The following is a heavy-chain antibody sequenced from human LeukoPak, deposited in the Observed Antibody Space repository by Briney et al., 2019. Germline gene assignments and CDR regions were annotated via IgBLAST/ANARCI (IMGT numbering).Heavy chain of an antibody. CDR2: IYSDGSI. J-gene: IGHJ4*02. Sequence: SGGSLRLSCAASGFAVSNNYMTWVRHAPGKGMEWVSVIYSDGSIFYADSVKGRFTISRDNAKNTLYLQMNSLGPEDTAVYYCARGPWDYWGQGTLVTVSS. V-gene: IGHV3-53*05. CDR1: GFAVSNNY. CDR3: ARGPWDY.